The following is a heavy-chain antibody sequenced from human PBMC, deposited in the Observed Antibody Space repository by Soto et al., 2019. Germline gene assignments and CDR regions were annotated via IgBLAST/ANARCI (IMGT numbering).Heavy chain of an antibody. D-gene: IGHD6-6*01. V-gene: IGHV3-11*01. CDR1: GFTFSDYY. J-gene: IGHJ4*02. CDR3: ASSAAVEYSSSPPGDDY. Sequence: PGGSLRLSCAASGFTFSDYYMSWIRQAPGKGLEWVSYISSSGSTIYYADSVKGRFTISRDNAKNSLYLQMNSLRAEDTAVYYCASSAAVEYSSSPPGDDYWGQGTLVTVSS. CDR2: ISSSGSTI.